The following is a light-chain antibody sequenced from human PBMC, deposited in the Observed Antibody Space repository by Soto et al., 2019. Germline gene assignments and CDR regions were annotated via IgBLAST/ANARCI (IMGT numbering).Light chain of an antibody. Sequence: QPVRTQSPSASASLGASVKLTCTLSSGHSSYAIAWHQQQPEKGPRYLMKVNSDGSHNKGDGIPDRFSGSSSGAERYLTISSLQSEDEADYYCQTWDTGIWVFGAGTKLTVL. CDR3: QTWDTGIWV. J-gene: IGLJ3*02. CDR1: SGHSSYA. CDR2: VNSDGSH. V-gene: IGLV4-69*01.